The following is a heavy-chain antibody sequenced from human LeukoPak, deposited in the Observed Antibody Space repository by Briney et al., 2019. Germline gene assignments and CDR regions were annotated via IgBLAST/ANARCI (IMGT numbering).Heavy chain of an antibody. CDR1: GGSFSGYY. D-gene: IGHD4-23*01. CDR2: INHSGST. Sequence: SETLSLTCAVYGGSFSGYYWSWIRQPPGKGLEWIGEINHSGSTNYNPSLKSRVTISVDTSKNQFSLKLSSVTAADTAVYYCARFGMVVTRGGSASADFDYWGQGTLVTVSS. V-gene: IGHV4-34*01. J-gene: IGHJ4*02. CDR3: ARFGMVVTRGGSASADFDY.